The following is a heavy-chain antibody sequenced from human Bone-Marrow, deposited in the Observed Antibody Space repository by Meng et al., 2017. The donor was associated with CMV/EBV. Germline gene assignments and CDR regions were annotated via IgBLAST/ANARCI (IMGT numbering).Heavy chain of an antibody. Sequence: LSGTVPGGPTSSSSYYWGWSRQPPGKGLEWIGRIYYSGSTYHNPSLKSRVTISVDTSKNQFSLKLSSVTAAATAVYYCARLGYCSSTSCYTVYYYGMDVWGQGTTVTVSS. J-gene: IGHJ6*02. CDR2: IYYSGST. D-gene: IGHD2-2*02. CDR3: ARLGYCSSTSCYTVYYYGMDV. V-gene: IGHV4-39*07. CDR1: GGPTSSSSYY.